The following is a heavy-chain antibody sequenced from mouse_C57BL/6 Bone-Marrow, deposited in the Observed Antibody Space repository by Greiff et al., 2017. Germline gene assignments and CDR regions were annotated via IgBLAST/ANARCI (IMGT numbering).Heavy chain of an antibody. CDR1: GYTFTSYD. Sequence: SGPELVKPGASVKLSCKASGYTFTSYDINWVKQRPGQGLEWIGWIYPRDGSTKYTEKFKGKATLTVDTSSSTAYMELHSLTSEDSAVYFCARDYGSSYWYFDVWGTGTTVTVSS. D-gene: IGHD1-1*01. CDR3: ARDYGSSYWYFDV. J-gene: IGHJ1*03. CDR2: IYPRDGST. V-gene: IGHV1-85*01.